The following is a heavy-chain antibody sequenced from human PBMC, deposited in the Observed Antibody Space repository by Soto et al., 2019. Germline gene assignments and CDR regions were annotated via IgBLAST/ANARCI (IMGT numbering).Heavy chain of an antibody. Sequence: PGGSLRLSCAASGFTFSSYSMNWVRQAPGKGLEWVSYISSSSSTIYYADSVKGRFTISRDNAKNSLYLQMNSLRAEDTAVYYCASITGTTVTTHDAFDIWGQGTMVTVSS. CDR1: GFTFSSYS. CDR2: ISSSSSTI. V-gene: IGHV3-48*01. J-gene: IGHJ3*02. CDR3: ASITGTTVTTHDAFDI. D-gene: IGHD4-17*01.